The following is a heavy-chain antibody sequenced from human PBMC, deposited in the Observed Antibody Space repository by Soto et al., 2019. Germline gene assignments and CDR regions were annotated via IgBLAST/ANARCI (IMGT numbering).Heavy chain of an antibody. CDR1: GYSFTSYW. Sequence: GESLKISCKGSGYSFTSYWISWVRQMPGKGLEWMGRIDPSDSYTNYSPSFQGHVTISADKSISTAYLQWSSLKASDTAMYYCATEYSSSLGRVYYYYGMDVWGQGTTVTVS. CDR2: IDPSDSYT. V-gene: IGHV5-10-1*01. D-gene: IGHD6-6*01. CDR3: ATEYSSSLGRVYYYYGMDV. J-gene: IGHJ6*02.